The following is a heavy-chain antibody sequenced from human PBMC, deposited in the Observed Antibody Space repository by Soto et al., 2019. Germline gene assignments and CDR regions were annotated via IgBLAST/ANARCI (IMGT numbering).Heavy chain of an antibody. D-gene: IGHD4-17*01. CDR2: ISSSSSYI. CDR1: GFTFSSYS. V-gene: IGHV3-21*01. Sequence: GGSLRLSCSASGFTFSSYSMNWVRQAPGKGLEWVSSISSSSSYIYYADSVKGRFTISRDNAKNSLYLQMNSLRAEDTAVYYCARVYGDYDEFSDYWGQGTLVTVSS. J-gene: IGHJ4*02. CDR3: ARVYGDYDEFSDY.